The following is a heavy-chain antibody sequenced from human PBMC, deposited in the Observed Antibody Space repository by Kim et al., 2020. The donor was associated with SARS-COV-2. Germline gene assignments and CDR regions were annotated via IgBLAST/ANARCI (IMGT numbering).Heavy chain of an antibody. Sequence: GGSLRLSCAASGFTFDDYAMHWVRQAPGKGLEWVSGISWNSGSIGYADSVKGRFTISRDNAKNSLYLQMNSLRAEDTALYYCAKDAEMATINNWYFDLWGRGTLVTVSS. V-gene: IGHV3-9*01. J-gene: IGHJ2*01. CDR2: ISWNSGSI. D-gene: IGHD5-12*01. CDR3: AKDAEMATINNWYFDL. CDR1: GFTFDDYA.